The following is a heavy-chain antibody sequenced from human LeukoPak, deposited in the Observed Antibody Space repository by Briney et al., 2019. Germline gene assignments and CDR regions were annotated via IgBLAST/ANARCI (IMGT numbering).Heavy chain of an antibody. CDR1: GYTFTGYH. CDR3: ARDSSGWSVDY. J-gene: IGHJ4*02. CDR2: VNPNSGGT. V-gene: IGHV1-2*02. Sequence: ASVKVSCKASGYTFTGYHMHGVRQPPGQGLEWMGWVNPNSGGTNYAQKFQGRVTTTRDTTTSTAYMELSRLRSDDTTVYYCARDSSGWSVDYWGQGTLVTVSS. D-gene: IGHD6-19*01.